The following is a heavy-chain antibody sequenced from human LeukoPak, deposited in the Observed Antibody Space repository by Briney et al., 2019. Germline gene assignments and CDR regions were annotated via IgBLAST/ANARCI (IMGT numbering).Heavy chain of an antibody. Sequence: PGGSLRLSCAASGFSFKDYYYSWIRQAPGKGLEWVSAISGGGENTYYGDSVKGRFTISRDNSKNTLYLQMNSLRAEDTATYYCAKPRAMTTGVGRYFDLWGRGTLVTVSS. D-gene: IGHD1-1*01. CDR3: AKPRAMTTGVGRYFDL. CDR1: GFSFKDYY. V-gene: IGHV3-23*01. CDR2: ISGGGENT. J-gene: IGHJ2*01.